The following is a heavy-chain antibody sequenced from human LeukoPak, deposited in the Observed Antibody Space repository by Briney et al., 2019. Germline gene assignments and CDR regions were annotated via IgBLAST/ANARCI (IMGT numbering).Heavy chain of an antibody. CDR2: IIPIFGTA. CDR1: GGTFSSYA. Sequence: GASVKVSCKASGGTFSSYAISWVRQAPGQGLEWMGGIIPIFGTANYAQKFQGRVTITADESTSTAYMELSSLRSEDTAVYYCARANYYDSSGYYDDDYWGQGTLVTVSS. V-gene: IGHV1-69*13. CDR3: ARANYYDSSGYYDDDY. D-gene: IGHD3-22*01. J-gene: IGHJ4*02.